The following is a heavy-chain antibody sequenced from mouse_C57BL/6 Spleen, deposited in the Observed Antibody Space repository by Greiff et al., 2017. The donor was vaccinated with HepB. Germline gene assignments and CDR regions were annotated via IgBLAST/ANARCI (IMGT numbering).Heavy chain of an antibody. J-gene: IGHJ1*03. CDR2: INPNNGVT. Sequence: VQLQQSGPELVKPGASVKMSCKASGYTLTDYNMHWVKQSHGKSLEWIGYINPNNGVTSYNQKFKGKATLTVNQASSTAYMELRSLTSEDSAVYYCARIGTTNWYFDVWGTVTTVTVSS. D-gene: IGHD2-14*01. V-gene: IGHV1-22*01. CDR1: GYTLTDYN. CDR3: ARIGTTNWYFDV.